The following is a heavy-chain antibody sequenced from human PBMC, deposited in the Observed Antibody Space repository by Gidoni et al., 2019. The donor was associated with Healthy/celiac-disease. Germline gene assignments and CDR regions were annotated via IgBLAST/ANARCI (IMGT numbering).Heavy chain of an antibody. V-gene: IGHV2-5*02. J-gene: IGHJ4*02. D-gene: IGHD7-27*01. CDR2: MYWDDDK. Sequence: QITLKESGPTLLTPTQTLTLTCTFSGFSLSTSGVGVGWLRQHPGKDLEWLAIMYWDDDKRYSPSLKSRLTITKDTSKNQVVLTMTNMDPVDTATYYCAHTQTWSHWGYWGQGTLVTVSS. CDR1: GFSLSTSGVG. CDR3: AHTQTWSHWGY.